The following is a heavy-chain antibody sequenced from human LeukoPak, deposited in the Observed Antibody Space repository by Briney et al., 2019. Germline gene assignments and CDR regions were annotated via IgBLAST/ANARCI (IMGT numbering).Heavy chain of an antibody. V-gene: IGHV3-23*01. CDR2: VSTSGATT. CDR1: GFTSSSHA. J-gene: IGHJ4*02. CDR3: AKDAGEGSGWYYFDY. D-gene: IGHD6-13*01. Sequence: GGSLRLSCAASGFTSSSHAMNWVRQAPGKGLEWVSTVSTSGATTYYADSVRGRFTISRDNFKNTVYLQMNSLRAEDTAVYYCAKDAGEGSGWYYFDYWGQGTLVTVSS.